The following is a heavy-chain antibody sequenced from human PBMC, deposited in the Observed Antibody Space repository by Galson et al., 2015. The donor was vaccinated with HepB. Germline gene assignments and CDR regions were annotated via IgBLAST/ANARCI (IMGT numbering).Heavy chain of an antibody. CDR1: GYTFTSYY. J-gene: IGHJ4*02. Sequence: SVKVSCKASGYTFTSYYMHWVRQAPGQGLEWMGKINPSGGSTSYAQKLQGRVTMTRDTSTSTVYMELSSLRSEDTAVYYCARSYCSDGSCHRVFDYWGQGALVTVSS. CDR2: INPSGGST. V-gene: IGHV1-46*04. CDR3: ARSYCSDGSCHRVFDY. D-gene: IGHD2-15*01.